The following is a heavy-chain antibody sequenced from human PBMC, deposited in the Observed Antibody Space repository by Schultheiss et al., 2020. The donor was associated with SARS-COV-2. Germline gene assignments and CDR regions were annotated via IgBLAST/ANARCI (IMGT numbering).Heavy chain of an antibody. CDR1: GGSISSYY. CDR3: ARQAEDGMDV. Sequence: SQTLSLTCTVSGGSISSYYWSWIRQYPGKGLEWIGYIYYSGSTYYNPSLKSRVTISVDTSKNQFSLKLSSVTAADTAVYYCARQAEDGMDVWGQGTTVTVSS. V-gene: IGHV4-59*08. J-gene: IGHJ6*02. CDR2: IYYSGST. D-gene: IGHD1-14*01.